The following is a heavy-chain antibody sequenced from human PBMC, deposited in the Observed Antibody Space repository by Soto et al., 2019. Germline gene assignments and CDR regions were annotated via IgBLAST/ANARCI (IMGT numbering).Heavy chain of an antibody. Sequence: GXSVKVSCKASGYTFTSYAMHWVRQAPGQRLEWMGWINAGNGNTKYSQKFQGRVTITSDTSASTADMELSSLRSEDTAVNYCARGGSLYWYFDLWGRGTLVTVSS. CDR2: INAGNGNT. CDR1: GYTFTSYA. J-gene: IGHJ2*01. V-gene: IGHV1-3*01. D-gene: IGHD1-26*01. CDR3: ARGGSLYWYFDL.